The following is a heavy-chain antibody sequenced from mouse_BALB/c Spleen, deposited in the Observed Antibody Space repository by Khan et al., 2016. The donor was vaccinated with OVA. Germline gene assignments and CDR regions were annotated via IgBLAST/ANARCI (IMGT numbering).Heavy chain of an antibody. D-gene: IGHD3-1*01. CDR3: ARGGSAGPAWFAY. V-gene: IGHV3-6*01. Sequence: EVQLQESGPGLVKPSQSLSLTCSVTGYSITSGSFWNWIRQFPGNKLEWMVYISYDGDSNYNPSLKNRISITRDTSKNPFFLKLDSVTAEDTGTLYCARGGSAGPAWFAYWGQGTLVTVSP. J-gene: IGHJ3*01. CDR1: GYSITSGSF. CDR2: ISYDGDS.